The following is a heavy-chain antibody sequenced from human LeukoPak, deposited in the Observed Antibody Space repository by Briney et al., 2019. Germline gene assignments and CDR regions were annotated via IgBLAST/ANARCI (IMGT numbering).Heavy chain of an antibody. J-gene: IGHJ4*02. D-gene: IGHD5-18*01. CDR1: GFTVSSNY. CDR3: ARVGYSYGWGHFDY. Sequence: GGSLRLFCAASGFTVSSNYMSWVRQAPGKGLEWVSVIYSGGSTYYADSVKGRFTISRDNSKNTLYLQMNSLRAEDTAVYYCARVGYSYGWGHFDYWGQGTLVTVSS. V-gene: IGHV3-53*01. CDR2: IYSGGST.